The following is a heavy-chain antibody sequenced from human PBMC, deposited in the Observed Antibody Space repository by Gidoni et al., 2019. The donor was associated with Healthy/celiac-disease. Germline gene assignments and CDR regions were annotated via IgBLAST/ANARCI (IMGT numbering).Heavy chain of an antibody. CDR2: ISSSSSYI. CDR1: GLTFSSYS. Sequence: EVQLVESGGGLFKPGGSRRLSCAAPGLTFSSYSMNWVRQAPGKGLEWCSSISSSSSYIYYADSVKGRFTISRDNAKNSLYPQMNSLRAEDTAVYYCVKQSHGDYFDYWGQGTLVTVSS. D-gene: IGHD4-17*01. J-gene: IGHJ4*02. CDR3: VKQSHGDYFDY. V-gene: IGHV3-21*01.